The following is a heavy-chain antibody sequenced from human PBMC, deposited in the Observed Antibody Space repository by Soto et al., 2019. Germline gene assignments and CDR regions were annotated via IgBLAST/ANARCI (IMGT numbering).Heavy chain of an antibody. Sequence: GESLKISCKGSGYTFTSHWIGWVRQMPGKGLEWMGIIYPDDSDTRYSPSFQGQVTISRDDSKSIAYLQMNSLKTEDTAVYYCTRDLFEQQLVWYYYGMDVWGQGTTVTVSS. V-gene: IGHV5-51*01. CDR3: TRDLFEQQLVWYYYGMDV. CDR2: IYPDDSDT. D-gene: IGHD6-13*01. J-gene: IGHJ6*02. CDR1: GYTFTSHW.